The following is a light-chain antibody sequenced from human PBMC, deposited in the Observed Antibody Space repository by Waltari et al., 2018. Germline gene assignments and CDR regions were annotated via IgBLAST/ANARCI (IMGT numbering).Light chain of an antibody. CDR1: TSNIGAGFG. CDR2: DNS. Sequence: QSVLTQPPSVSGAPGQRVTISCIGNTSNIGAGFGVHWFKQFPGTAPQLLIYDNSERPSGGPDRVSASTHGTSAFLAITVLQSDDEAHYHCQSYDRRVSGYVFGKGTQVTV. V-gene: IGLV1-40*01. CDR3: QSYDRRVSGYV. J-gene: IGLJ1*01.